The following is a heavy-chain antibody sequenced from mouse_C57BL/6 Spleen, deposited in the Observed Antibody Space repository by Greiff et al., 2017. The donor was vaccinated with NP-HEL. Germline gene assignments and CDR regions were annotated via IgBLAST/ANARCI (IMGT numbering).Heavy chain of an antibody. CDR1: GFTFSDYG. CDR3: ARALYDYDTGDFDY. CDR2: ISSGSSTI. V-gene: IGHV5-17*01. J-gene: IGHJ2*01. Sequence: EVQVVESGGGLVKPGGSLKLSCAASGFTFSDYGMHWVRQAPEKGLEWVAYISSGSSTIYYADTVKGRFTISRDNAKNTLFLQMTSLRSQDTAMYYCARALYDYDTGDFDYWGQGTTLTVSS. D-gene: IGHD2-4*01.